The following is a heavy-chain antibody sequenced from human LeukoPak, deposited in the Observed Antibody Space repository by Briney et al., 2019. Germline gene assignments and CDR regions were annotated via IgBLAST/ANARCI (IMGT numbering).Heavy chain of an antibody. J-gene: IGHJ3*02. CDR3: AVDIAVAGTDDAFDI. Sequence: GGSLRLSCAASGFTFSDYYMSWIRQAPGKGLEWVSYISSSGSTIYYADSVKGRFTISRDNAKNSLYLQMNSLRAEDTAVYYCAVDIAVAGTDDAFDIWGQGTMVTVSS. V-gene: IGHV3-11*01. CDR2: ISSSGSTI. D-gene: IGHD6-19*01. CDR1: GFTFSDYY.